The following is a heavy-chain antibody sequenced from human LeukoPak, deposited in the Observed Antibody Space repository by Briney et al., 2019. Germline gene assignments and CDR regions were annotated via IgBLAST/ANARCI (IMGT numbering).Heavy chain of an antibody. D-gene: IGHD1-26*01. CDR1: GDSISSNY. J-gene: IGHJ5*02. V-gene: IGHV4-59*01. CDR3: AREIKWQLRNWFDP. Sequence: SETLSLTCTVSGDSISSNYWSWIRQPPGKGLEWIGYIYYTGSTNYNPSLKSRVTISVDTSKNQFSLKLSSVTAADTAVYYCAREIKWQLRNWFDPWGQGTLVTVSS. CDR2: IYYTGST.